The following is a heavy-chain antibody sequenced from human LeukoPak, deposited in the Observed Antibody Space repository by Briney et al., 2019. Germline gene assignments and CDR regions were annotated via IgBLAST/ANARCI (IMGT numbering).Heavy chain of an antibody. CDR1: GGSISSSSYY. CDR2: IYHSGST. J-gene: IGHJ5*02. Sequence: SETLSLTCTVSGGSISSSSYYWGWIRQPPGKGLEWIGSIYHSGSTYYNPSLKSRVTISVDRSKNQFSLKLSSVTAADTAVYYCARGASWFDPWGQGTLVTVSS. V-gene: IGHV4-39*07. CDR3: ARGASWFDP.